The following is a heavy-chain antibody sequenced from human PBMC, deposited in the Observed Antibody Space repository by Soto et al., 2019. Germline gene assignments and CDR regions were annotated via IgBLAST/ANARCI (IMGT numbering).Heavy chain of an antibody. Sequence: PGGSLRLSCAVSGLTVSRTQMSRVRQAPGKGLQWVSVIYSAGSTYYANAVKGRFTISRDISKDMLHLQMHSLRAEDTAVYYCAKDARILDYGFWSGGNDAFDIWGQGTKVTVSS. D-gene: IGHD3-3*01. CDR3: AKDARILDYGFWSGGNDAFDI. CDR2: IYSAGST. V-gene: IGHV3-53*01. CDR1: GLTVSRTQ. J-gene: IGHJ3*02.